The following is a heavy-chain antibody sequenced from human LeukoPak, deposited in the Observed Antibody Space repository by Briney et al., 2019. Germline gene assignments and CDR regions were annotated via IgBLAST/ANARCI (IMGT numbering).Heavy chain of an antibody. Sequence: GGSLRLSCAASGFTFSSHWMHWVRQAPGKGLVWVSRINSDGSSISYADSVKGRFTISRDNAKNTLYLQMNSLRAEDTAVYYCARDASGVRGNDYFDYWGQGTLVTVSS. J-gene: IGHJ4*02. D-gene: IGHD3-10*01. V-gene: IGHV3-74*01. CDR2: INSDGSSI. CDR1: GFTFSSHW. CDR3: ARDASGVRGNDYFDY.